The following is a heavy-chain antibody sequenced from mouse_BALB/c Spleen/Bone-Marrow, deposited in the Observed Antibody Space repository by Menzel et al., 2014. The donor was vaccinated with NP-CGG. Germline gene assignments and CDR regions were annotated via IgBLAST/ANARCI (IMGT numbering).Heavy chain of an antibody. Sequence: QVQLQQPGPELVKPGASEKMSCKASGYTFTSYYLHWVQQRPGQGLEWIGWIYPGDGSTKYNEKFKGKTTLTADKSSSTAYMLLSSLPSEDSAIYFCARGGGMDYWGQGASVTVSS. CDR3: ARGGGMDY. CDR2: IYPGDGST. V-gene: IGHV1S56*01. CDR1: GYTFTSYY. J-gene: IGHJ4*01.